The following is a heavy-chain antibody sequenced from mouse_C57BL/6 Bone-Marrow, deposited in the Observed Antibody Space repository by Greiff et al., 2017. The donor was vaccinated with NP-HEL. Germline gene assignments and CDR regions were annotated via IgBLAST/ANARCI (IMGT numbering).Heavy chain of an antibody. V-gene: IGHV1-61*01. D-gene: IGHD1-1*01. CDR3: ARITTVVATGY. CDR1: GYTFTSYW. Sequence: QVQLQQPGAELVRPGSSVKLSCKASGYTFTSYWMDWVKQRPGQGLEWIGNIYPSDSETHYNQKFKDKATLTVDKSSSTAYMQLSSLTSEDSAVYYCARITTVVATGYWGQGTTLTVSS. J-gene: IGHJ2*01. CDR2: IYPSDSET.